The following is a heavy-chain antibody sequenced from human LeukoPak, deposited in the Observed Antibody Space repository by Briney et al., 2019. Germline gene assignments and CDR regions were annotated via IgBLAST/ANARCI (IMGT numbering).Heavy chain of an antibody. Sequence: SETLSLTCTVSGGSISSSGYNWGGIRHPPGKGLEWIGSISSGGSTHYIPSLKSRVTISVDTSKNQFSLKLSSVTAADTAVYYCARRSYDGSGYYYVDYWGQGTLVTVSS. CDR1: GGSISSSGYN. J-gene: IGHJ4*02. D-gene: IGHD3-22*01. CDR3: ARRSYDGSGYYYVDY. V-gene: IGHV4-39*01. CDR2: ISSGGST.